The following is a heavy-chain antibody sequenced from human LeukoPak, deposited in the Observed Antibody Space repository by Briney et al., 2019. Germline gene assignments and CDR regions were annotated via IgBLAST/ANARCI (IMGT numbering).Heavy chain of an antibody. D-gene: IGHD3-16*01. CDR3: ARGDYYDGGGRNWFDV. CDR1: GGSINSYY. V-gene: IGHV4-59*12. J-gene: IGHJ5*02. CDR2: IYYSGST. Sequence: SETLSLTCTVSGGSINSYYWSWIRQPPGKGLEWIGYIYYSGSTKYNPSLKSRVTISVDSSRNQFSLRLTSVTAADTAIYFCARGDYYDGGGRNWFDVWGQGTLVTVSS.